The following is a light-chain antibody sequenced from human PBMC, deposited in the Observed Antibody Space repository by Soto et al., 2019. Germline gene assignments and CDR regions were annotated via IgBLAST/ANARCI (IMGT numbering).Light chain of an antibody. CDR1: QSVGRNY. CDR2: DAS. CDR3: QQYASSPLT. V-gene: IGKV3-20*01. J-gene: IGKJ4*01. Sequence: EIVLTQSPGTLSVSPGERATLSCRASQSVGRNYLAWYQQKPGQAPRLLIYDASSRATGIPDRFSGSGSGTDFTLTISRLEPEDFPVYYCQQYASSPLTFGGGTKVDTK.